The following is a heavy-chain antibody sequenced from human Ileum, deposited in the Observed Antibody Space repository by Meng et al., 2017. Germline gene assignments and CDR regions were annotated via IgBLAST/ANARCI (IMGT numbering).Heavy chain of an antibody. J-gene: IGHJ4*02. V-gene: IGHV3-23*01. D-gene: IGHD2-2*01. CDR1: GFTFGSYA. Sequence: GESLKISCAASGFTFGSYAMSWVRQAPGKGLEWVSGLSGSGGSTYYADSVKGRFTISRDSSKNTLYLQMNSLRAEDTAVYYCAKEYGSSFRGRFDYWGQGTLVTVSS. CDR2: LSGSGGST. CDR3: AKEYGSSFRGRFDY.